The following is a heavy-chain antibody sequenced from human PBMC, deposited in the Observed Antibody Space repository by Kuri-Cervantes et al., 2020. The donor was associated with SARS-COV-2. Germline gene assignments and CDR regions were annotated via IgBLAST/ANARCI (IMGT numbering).Heavy chain of an antibody. V-gene: IGHV3-11*04. CDR3: ARGGRYYFDY. J-gene: IGHJ4*02. CDR1: GFTFSDYY. D-gene: IGHD1-26*01. CDR2: ISGSGFSI. Sequence: GESLKISCAASGFTFSDYYMKWVRQAPGKGLEWVSYISGSGFSIYYADSLKGRFTISRDNAKNSLYLQMNSLTAEDTAVYYCARGGRYYFDYWGQGSLVTVSS.